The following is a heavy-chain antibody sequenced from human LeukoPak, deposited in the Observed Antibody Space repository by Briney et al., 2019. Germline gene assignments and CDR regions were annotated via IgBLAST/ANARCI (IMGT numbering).Heavy chain of an antibody. CDR2: INPSGGST. J-gene: IGHJ6*03. CDR1: GYTFTSYY. V-gene: IGHV1-46*01. D-gene: IGHD5-12*01. CDR3: ARDKGVDYYMDV. Sequence: GASVKVSCKASGYTFTSYYMHWVRRAPGQGLEWMGIINPSGGSTSYAQKFQGRVTMTRDMSTSIVYMELSSLRSEDTAVYYCARDKGVDYYMDVWGKGTTVTVSS.